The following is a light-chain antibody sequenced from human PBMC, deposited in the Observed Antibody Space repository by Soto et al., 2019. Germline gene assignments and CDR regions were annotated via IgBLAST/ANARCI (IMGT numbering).Light chain of an antibody. V-gene: IGLV4-69*01. J-gene: IGLJ3*02. CDR2: LNSDGSH. CDR1: SEHISYA. Sequence: QSVLTQSPSASASLGASVTLTCTVSSEHISYAIAWHQQQPEKGPRYLMKLNSDGSHSKGDGIPDRFSGSSSGAERYLSISSLQSEDEADYYCQTWGTGIPVFGGGTKLTVL. CDR3: QTWGTGIPV.